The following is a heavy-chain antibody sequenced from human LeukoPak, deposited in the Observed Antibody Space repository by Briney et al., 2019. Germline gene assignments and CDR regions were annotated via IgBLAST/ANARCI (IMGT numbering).Heavy chain of an antibody. Sequence: SETLSLTCTVSGGSISSYYWSWIRQPPGKGLEWIGYIYYSGSNNYNPSLKSRVTISVDTSKNQFSLKLSSVTAADTAVYYCAGDILTGYYFDYWGQGTLVTVSS. D-gene: IGHD3-9*01. V-gene: IGHV4-59*01. CDR2: IYYSGSN. CDR1: GGSISSYY. J-gene: IGHJ4*02. CDR3: AGDILTGYYFDY.